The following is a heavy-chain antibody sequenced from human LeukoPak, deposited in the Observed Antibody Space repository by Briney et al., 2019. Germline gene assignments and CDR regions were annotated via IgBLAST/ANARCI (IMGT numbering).Heavy chain of an antibody. CDR3: ARERQLVLGSHDY. D-gene: IGHD6-6*01. Sequence: PSETLSLTCTVSGGSISSYYWSWIRRPAGKGLEWIGRIYSSGSTNYSPSLKSRVTMSLDTPKNQFSLKLSSVTAADTAVYYCARERQLVLGSHDYWGQGTLVTVSS. J-gene: IGHJ4*02. CDR2: IYSSGST. CDR1: GGSISSYY. V-gene: IGHV4-4*07.